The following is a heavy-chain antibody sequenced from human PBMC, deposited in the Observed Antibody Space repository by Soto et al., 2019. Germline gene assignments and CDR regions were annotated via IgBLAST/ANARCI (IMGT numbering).Heavy chain of an antibody. D-gene: IGHD7-27*01. Sequence: QITLKESGPTLVKPTQTLTLTCTFSGFSLSTSGVGVGWIRQPPGKALEWLALIYWDDDKRYSLSLKSRLTITKDPSKNQVVLTMTNMDPVDTATYYCAHSLIPNWGSRGAFDYWGQGTLVTVSS. CDR2: IYWDDDK. J-gene: IGHJ4*02. V-gene: IGHV2-5*02. CDR3: AHSLIPNWGSRGAFDY. CDR1: GFSLSTSGVG.